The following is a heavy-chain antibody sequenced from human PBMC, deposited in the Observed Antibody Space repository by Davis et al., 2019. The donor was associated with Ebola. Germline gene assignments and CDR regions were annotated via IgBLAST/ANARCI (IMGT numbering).Heavy chain of an antibody. D-gene: IGHD2-21*01. V-gene: IGHV3-30-3*01. Sequence: PGGSLRLSCAASGFTFSSYAMHWVRQAPGKGLEWVAVISYDGSNKYYADSVKGRFTISRDNAKNSLYLQMNSLRAEDTAVYYCARDTRIAYWGQGTLVTVSS. CDR3: ARDTRIAY. CDR2: ISYDGSNK. J-gene: IGHJ4*02. CDR1: GFTFSSYA.